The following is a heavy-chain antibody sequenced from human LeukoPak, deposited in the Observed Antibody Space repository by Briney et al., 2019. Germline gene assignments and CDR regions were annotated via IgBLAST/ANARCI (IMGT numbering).Heavy chain of an antibody. J-gene: IGHJ3*01. V-gene: IGHV4-38-2*02. D-gene: IGHD1-14*01. CDR3: ATSVGSLLQPEEAFDL. CDR1: GDSISRTYY. CDR2: IYHDGST. Sequence: SETMSLTCTVSGDSISRTYYWGWIRQPPGRGLEWIGNIYHDGSTDYKSSLKSRVTISRNTSKKQSSLTLTSLTATDTAVYFCATSVGSLLQPEEAFDLWGQGTMITVSS.